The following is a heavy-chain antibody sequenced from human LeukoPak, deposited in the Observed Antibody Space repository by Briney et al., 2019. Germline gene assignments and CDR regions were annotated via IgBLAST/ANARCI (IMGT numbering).Heavy chain of an antibody. CDR1: GGSISSYY. Sequence: SETLSLTCTVSGGSISSYYWSWIRQPPGKGLEWIGYIYTSGSTNYNPSLKSRVTISVDTSKNQFSRKLSSVTAADTAVYYCARHYGYCSSTSCYTGVFAFDIWGQGTMVTVSS. V-gene: IGHV4-4*09. D-gene: IGHD2-2*02. CDR2: IYTSGST. CDR3: ARHYGYCSSTSCYTGVFAFDI. J-gene: IGHJ3*02.